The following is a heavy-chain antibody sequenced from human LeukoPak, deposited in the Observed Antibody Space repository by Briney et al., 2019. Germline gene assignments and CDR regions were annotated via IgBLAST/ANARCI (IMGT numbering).Heavy chain of an antibody. J-gene: IGHJ4*02. CDR3: ARGLGKAFAPDY. CDR2: MNPNSGNT. Sequence: GASVKVSCKASGYTFTSYDINWVRQAPGQGLEWMGWMNPNSGNTGYAQKFQGRVTMTRNTSISTAYMELSSLRSEDAAVYYCARGLGKAFAPDYWGQGTLVTVSS. V-gene: IGHV1-8*01. D-gene: IGHD4-23*01. CDR1: GYTFTSYD.